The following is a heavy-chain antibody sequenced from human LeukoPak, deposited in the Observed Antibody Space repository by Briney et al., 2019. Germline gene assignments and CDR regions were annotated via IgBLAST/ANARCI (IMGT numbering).Heavy chain of an antibody. CDR3: GGEFRKVAKYFDY. CDR2: ISSSSSYI. J-gene: IGHJ4*02. D-gene: IGHD2-15*01. Sequence: GGSLRLSCAASGFTFSSYSMNWVRQAPGKGLEWVSSISSSSSYIYYADSVKGRFTISRDNAKNSLYLQMNSLRAEDTAVYYCGGEFRKVAKYFDYWGQGTLVTVSS. CDR1: GFTFSSYS. V-gene: IGHV3-21*01.